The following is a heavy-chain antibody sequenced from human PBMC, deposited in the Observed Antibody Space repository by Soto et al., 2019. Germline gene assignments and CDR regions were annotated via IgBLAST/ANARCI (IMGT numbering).Heavy chain of an antibody. D-gene: IGHD6-19*01. CDR2: ISNDGNNK. Sequence: VQLVESGGGVVQPGRSLRLSCAASGFTFSNYAMHWVRQAPGKGLEWVAIISNDGNNKYFGDSVKGRVTISRGTFKNSLYVKVNGMKPGDTWVYNLAREESPATGWYYGGISYYGMDVWGQGTTVTVSS. J-gene: IGHJ6*02. V-gene: IGHV3-30*04. CDR1: GFTFSNYA. CDR3: AREESPATGWYYGGISYYGMDV.